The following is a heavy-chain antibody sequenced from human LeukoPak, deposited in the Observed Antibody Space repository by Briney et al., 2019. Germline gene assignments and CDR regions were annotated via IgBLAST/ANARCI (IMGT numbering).Heavy chain of an antibody. J-gene: IGHJ6*03. V-gene: IGHV4-34*01. Sequence: SETLSLTCAVYGGSFSGYYWSWIRQPPGKGLEWIGEINHSGSTNYNPSLKSRVTISVDTSKNQFSLKLSSVTAADTAVYYCARGPFYDFWSGYSNYYYYYYMDVWGKGTTVTVSS. CDR1: GGSFSGYY. CDR2: INHSGST. D-gene: IGHD3-3*01. CDR3: ARGPFYDFWSGYSNYYYYYYMDV.